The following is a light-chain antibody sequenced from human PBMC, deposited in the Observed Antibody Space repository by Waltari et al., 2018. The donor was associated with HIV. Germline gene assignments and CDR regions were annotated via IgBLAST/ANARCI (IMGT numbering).Light chain of an antibody. J-gene: IGLJ1*01. Sequence: QSVLTQPPSASGTPGQRVIVSCSGSSFNIGRNFVSWYQQLPGTAPKVLIFRDNQRPSGVPDRFSGSKSGASASLAISGLRSEDEADYYCAAWDDSLSGSYVFGPGTNVTVL. CDR3: AAWDDSLSGSYV. CDR1: SFNIGRNF. CDR2: RDN. V-gene: IGLV1-47*01.